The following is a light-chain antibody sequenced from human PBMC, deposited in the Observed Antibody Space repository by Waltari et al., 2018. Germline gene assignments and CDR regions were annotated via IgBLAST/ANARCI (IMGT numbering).Light chain of an antibody. CDR2: QNS. J-gene: IGLJ2*01. CDR3: QAWDSSTAI. CDR1: KLGNKS. Sequence: SYELTQPPSVSVSPGQTASITCSGDKLGNKSSCWFQHKPGQSPVLVIYQNSKRPSGSPERFSGSNSGNTATLTISGTQAMDEADYYCQAWDSSTAIFGGGTKVTVL. V-gene: IGLV3-1*01.